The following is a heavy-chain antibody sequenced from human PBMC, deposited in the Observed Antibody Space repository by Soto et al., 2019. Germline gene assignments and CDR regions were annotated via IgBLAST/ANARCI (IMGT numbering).Heavy chain of an antibody. Sequence: ASVKVSCKTSGYTFISYGISWVRQAPGQGLEWMGWISGYNGNTNYAQKLQGRVTMTTDTSRSTAYMELRSLRSDDTAVYYCASEGRRSCGSGGSCESGYWGQGTLVTVSS. CDR3: ASEGRRSCGSGGSCESGY. D-gene: IGHD2-15*01. V-gene: IGHV1-18*01. J-gene: IGHJ4*02. CDR2: ISGYNGNT. CDR1: GYTFISYG.